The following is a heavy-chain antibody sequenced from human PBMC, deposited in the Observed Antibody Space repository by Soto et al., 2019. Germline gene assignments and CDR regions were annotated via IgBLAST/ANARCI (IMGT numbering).Heavy chain of an antibody. D-gene: IGHD3-10*01. CDR3: ASAPDFSASGTMYIDK. CDR2: IFHTGFT. CDR1: GDSITGKHS. J-gene: IGHJ4*02. V-gene: IGHV4-4*02. Sequence: QVQLQESGPRLVKPSGSLSLTCAVSGDSITGKHSCNWVRQAPTEGLEWIGEIFHTGFTNYNPSLQRSVTISLDTSKNQFSLIVNSVTAAATAVYFCASAPDFSASGTMYIDKWGQGILVTVSS.